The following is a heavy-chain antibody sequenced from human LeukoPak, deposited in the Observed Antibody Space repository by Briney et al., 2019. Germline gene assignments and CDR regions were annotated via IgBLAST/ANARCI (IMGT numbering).Heavy chain of an antibody. Sequence: GGSLRLSCAASGFTFSSYGMHWVRQAPGKGLEWVAVISYDGSNKYYADSVKGRFTISRDNSKNTLYLQMNSLRAEDTAVCYCAKDFASSSWYTYYYYYYGMDVWGQGTTVTVSS. V-gene: IGHV3-30*18. CDR1: GFTFSSYG. CDR2: ISYDGSNK. J-gene: IGHJ6*02. D-gene: IGHD6-13*01. CDR3: AKDFASSSWYTYYYYYYGMDV.